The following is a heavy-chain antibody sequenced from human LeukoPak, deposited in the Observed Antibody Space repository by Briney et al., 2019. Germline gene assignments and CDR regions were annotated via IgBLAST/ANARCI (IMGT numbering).Heavy chain of an antibody. J-gene: IGHJ4*02. V-gene: IGHV3-23*01. D-gene: IGHD3-16*01. CDR2: IGGSGDST. Sequence: SGGSLRLSCVASGFTFSNYAMSWVRQAPGKGLEWVSAIGGSGDSTYYADSVKGRFTISRDNSNNTLYVQMNSLRAEDTAVYYCAKAPPLAYYFDQWGQGTLVTVSS. CDR1: GFTFSNYA. CDR3: AKAPPLAYYFDQ.